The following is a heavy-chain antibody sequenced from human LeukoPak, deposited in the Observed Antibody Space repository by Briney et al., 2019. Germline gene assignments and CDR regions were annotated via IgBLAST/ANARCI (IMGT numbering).Heavy chain of an antibody. V-gene: IGHV3-23*01. CDR1: GFTFSSYS. Sequence: PGGSLRLSCAASGFTFSSYSMNWVRQAPGKGLEWVSAISGSGGSTYYADSVKGRFTISRDNSKNTLYLQMNSLRAEDTAVYYCARTTGWLVYDAFDIWGQGTMVTVSS. D-gene: IGHD6-19*01. CDR2: ISGSGGST. J-gene: IGHJ3*02. CDR3: ARTTGWLVYDAFDI.